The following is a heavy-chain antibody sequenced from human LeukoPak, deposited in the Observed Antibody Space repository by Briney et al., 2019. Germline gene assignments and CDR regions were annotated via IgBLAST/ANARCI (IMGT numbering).Heavy chain of an antibody. D-gene: IGHD6-19*01. V-gene: IGHV1-46*01. Sequence: ASVKVSCKASGYTFTSYYMHWVRQAPGQGLEWMGIINPSGGSTSYAQKFQGRVTMTRDMSTSTVYTELSSLRSEDTAVYYCARDSIAVAGRYYFDYWGQGTLVTVSS. CDR2: INPSGGST. J-gene: IGHJ4*02. CDR3: ARDSIAVAGRYYFDY. CDR1: GYTFTSYY.